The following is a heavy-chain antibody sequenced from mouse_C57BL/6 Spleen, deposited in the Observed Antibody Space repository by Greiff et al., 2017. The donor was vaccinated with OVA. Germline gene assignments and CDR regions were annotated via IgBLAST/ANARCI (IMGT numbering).Heavy chain of an antibody. CDR3: ARGLLEGD. CDR1: GYTFTDYY. CDR2: INPNNGGT. J-gene: IGHJ2*01. D-gene: IGHD1-1*01. V-gene: IGHV1-26*01. Sequence: EVQLQQSGPELVKPGASVKISCKASGYTFTDYYMNWVKQSHGKSLEWIGDINPNNGGTTYNQKFKGKATLTVDKSSSTAYMELRSLTSEDSAVYYCARGLLEGDWGKGTTLTVSS.